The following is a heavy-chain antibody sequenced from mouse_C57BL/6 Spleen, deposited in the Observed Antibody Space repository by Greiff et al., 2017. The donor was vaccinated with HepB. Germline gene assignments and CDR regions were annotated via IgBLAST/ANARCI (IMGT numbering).Heavy chain of an antibody. D-gene: IGHD2-1*01. CDR2: ISDGGSYT. CDR3: ARVYGNSFMDY. CDR1: GFTFSSYA. Sequence: DVKLQESGGGLVKPGGSLKLSCAASGFTFSSYAMSWVRQTPEKRLEWVATISDGGSYTYYPDNVKGRFTISRDNAKNNLYLQMSHLKSEDTAMYYCARVYGNSFMDYWGQGTSVTVSS. V-gene: IGHV5-4*03. J-gene: IGHJ4*01.